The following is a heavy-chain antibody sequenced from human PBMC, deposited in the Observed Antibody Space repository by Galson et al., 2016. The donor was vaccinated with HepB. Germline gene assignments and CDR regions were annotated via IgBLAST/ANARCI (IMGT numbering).Heavy chain of an antibody. CDR1: GFTFSNFG. V-gene: IGHV3-33*01. D-gene: IGHD3-16*01. J-gene: IGHJ4*02. CDR3: ALGGLQGHIDY. Sequence: SLRLSCAASGFTFSNFGMHWARQAPGKGLEWVSFIWYDGRNKNYADSVKGRFTISRDNSKSTLFLQMNSLTADDSAVHYCALGGLQGHIDYWGRGALVTVTS. CDR2: IWYDGRNK.